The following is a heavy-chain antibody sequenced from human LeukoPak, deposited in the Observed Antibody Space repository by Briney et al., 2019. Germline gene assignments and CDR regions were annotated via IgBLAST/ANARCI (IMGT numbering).Heavy chain of an antibody. Sequence: SVKVSCKASGGTFSSYAISWVRQAPGQGLEWMGGIIPIFGTANYAQKFQGRVTITADESTSTAYMELSSLRSEDTAVYYCARDSRLRWLQFPTRYYYYCYMDVWGKGTTVTISS. CDR1: GGTFSSYA. J-gene: IGHJ6*03. D-gene: IGHD5-24*01. V-gene: IGHV1-69*13. CDR3: ARDSRLRWLQFPTRYYYYCYMDV. CDR2: IIPIFGTA.